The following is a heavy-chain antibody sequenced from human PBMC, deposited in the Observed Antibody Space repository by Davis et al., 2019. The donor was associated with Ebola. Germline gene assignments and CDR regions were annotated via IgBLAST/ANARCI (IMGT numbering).Heavy chain of an antibody. CDR3: VKGSGSYFNYYGMDV. D-gene: IGHD3-10*01. CDR1: GFTFSSYR. CDR2: IDRDGSST. V-gene: IGHV3-74*01. Sequence: PGGSLRLSCAVSGFTFSSYRMHWVRQVPGTGLVWVSRIDRDGSSTNYADSVKGRFTISRDNAKNTLYLQMNSLRAEDTAVYYCVKGSGSYFNYYGMDVWGQGTLVTVSS. J-gene: IGHJ6*02.